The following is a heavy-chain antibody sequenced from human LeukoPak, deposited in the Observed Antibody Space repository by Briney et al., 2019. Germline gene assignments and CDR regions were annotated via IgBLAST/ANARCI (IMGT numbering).Heavy chain of an antibody. CDR2: IYYSGST. Sequence: SETLSLTCTVSGGSISSYYWSWIRQPPGKGLEWIGHIYYSGSTNYNPSLKSRVTISVDTSKNQFSLKLSAVTAADTAVYYCARFGLSGYRELGDYWGQGTLVTVSS. CDR1: GGSISSYY. D-gene: IGHD6-25*01. V-gene: IGHV4-59*01. J-gene: IGHJ4*02. CDR3: ARFGLSGYRELGDY.